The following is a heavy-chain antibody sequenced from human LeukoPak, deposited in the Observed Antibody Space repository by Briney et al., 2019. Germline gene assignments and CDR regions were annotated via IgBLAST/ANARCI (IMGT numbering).Heavy chain of an antibody. V-gene: IGHV4-39*01. CDR3: ARRSSSSYYYYGMDV. CDR1: GGSISSSSYY. CDR2: IYYSGST. D-gene: IGHD6-6*01. Sequence: PSETLSLTCTVSGGSISSSSYYWGWIRQPPGKGLEWIGSIYYSGSTYYNPSLKSRVTISVDTSKNQFFLKLSSVTAADTAVYYCARRSSSSYYYYGMDVWGQGTTVTVSS. J-gene: IGHJ6*02.